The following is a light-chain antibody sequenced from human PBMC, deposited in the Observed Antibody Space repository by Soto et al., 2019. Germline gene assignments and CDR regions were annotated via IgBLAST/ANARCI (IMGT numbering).Light chain of an antibody. CDR3: AAWDDSLNGVV. CDR1: SSNIGSDS. V-gene: IGLV1-44*01. CDR2: NNN. J-gene: IGLJ2*01. Sequence: QSVLTQAPSASGTPGQRVAISCSGSSSNIGSDSVNWYQQLPGTAPKLLIYNNNQRPSGVPVRFSGSKSGTSASLAISGLQSEDEADYYCAAWDDSLNGVVFGVGTQLTVL.